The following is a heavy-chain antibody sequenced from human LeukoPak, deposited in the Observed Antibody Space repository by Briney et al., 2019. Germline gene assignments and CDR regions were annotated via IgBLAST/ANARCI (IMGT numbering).Heavy chain of an antibody. CDR1: GFTFSSYS. CDR3: ARAPAAAGTYWFDP. CDR2: IISSSSYI. V-gene: IGHV3-21*01. D-gene: IGHD6-13*01. J-gene: IGHJ5*02. Sequence: GGSLRLSCAASGFTFSSYSMSWVRQAPGKGLEWVSSIISSSSYIYYADSVKGRFTISRDNAKNSLYLQMNSLRAEDTAVYYCARAPAAAGTYWFDPWGQGTLVTVSS.